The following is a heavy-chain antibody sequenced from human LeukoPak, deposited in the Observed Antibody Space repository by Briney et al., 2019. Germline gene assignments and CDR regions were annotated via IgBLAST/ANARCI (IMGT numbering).Heavy chain of an antibody. CDR2: MNPNSGNT. CDR3: ARFPNYDSGGRTFDY. Sequence: ASVKVSCKASGYTFTSYDINWVRQATGQGLGWMGWMNPNSGNTGYAQKFQGRVTMTRNTSISTAYMELSSLRSEDTAVYYCARFPNYDSGGRTFDYWGQGTLVTVSS. CDR1: GYTFTSYD. D-gene: IGHD2-15*01. V-gene: IGHV1-8*01. J-gene: IGHJ4*02.